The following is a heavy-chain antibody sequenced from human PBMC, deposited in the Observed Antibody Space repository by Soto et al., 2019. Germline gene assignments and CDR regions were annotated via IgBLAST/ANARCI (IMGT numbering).Heavy chain of an antibody. Sequence: GESLKISCKGSGYSFTSYWITWVRQMSGKGLEWMGRIDPSDSYTNYSPSFQGHVTISAAKFISTAYLQWNILKASDTAMYYCARHEKSKCSGGSCYSPFDYWGPGTLVTVSS. J-gene: IGHJ4*02. D-gene: IGHD2-15*01. CDR2: IDPSDSYT. CDR1: GYSFTSYW. CDR3: ARHEKSKCSGGSCYSPFDY. V-gene: IGHV5-10-1*01.